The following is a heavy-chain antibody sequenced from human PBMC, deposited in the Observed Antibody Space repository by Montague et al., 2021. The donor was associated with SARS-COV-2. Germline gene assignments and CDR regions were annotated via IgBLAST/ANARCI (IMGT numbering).Heavy chain of an antibody. CDR3: ARVGCRSGSFYIDY. CDR1: RFTFSGYG. D-gene: IGHD3-10*01. J-gene: IGHJ4*01. V-gene: IGHV3-48*03. Sequence: SLRLSCAAARFTFSGYGMNWVRQAPGKGLEWLTYIRMNESKKKYADSVQGRFTISRDNAKNTLYLQMNSLRREDTAVYYCARVGCRSGSFYIDYWGQGTLVTVSS. CDR2: IRMNESKK.